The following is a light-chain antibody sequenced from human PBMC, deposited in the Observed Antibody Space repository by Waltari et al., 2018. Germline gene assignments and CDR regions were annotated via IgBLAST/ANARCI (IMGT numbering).Light chain of an antibody. CDR1: NLGSNS. J-gene: IGLJ3*02. CDR2: DDR. CDR3: QLWDYTTDHWV. Sequence: SFVLTQTPSVSVAPGNTARITCGGDNLGSNSRHWYQQKPGQAPVLVVHDDRDRSPGVPERISGSNSGNTATLTISSVDVGDEADYYCQLWDYTTDHWVFGGGTKLTVL. V-gene: IGLV3-21*03.